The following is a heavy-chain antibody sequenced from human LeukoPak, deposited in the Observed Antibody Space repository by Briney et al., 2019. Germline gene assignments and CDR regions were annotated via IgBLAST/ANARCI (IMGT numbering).Heavy chain of an antibody. J-gene: IGHJ4*02. V-gene: IGHV3-23*01. CDR1: GFTFSDYA. D-gene: IGHD1-26*01. CDR2: IGAGGGAT. Sequence: GGSLRLSCAASGFTFSDYAMSWVRQAPGKGLEWVSAIGAGGGATHYADSVKRRVAISRDNSKNTLYLQMNSMRADDTAVHYCAKNLNIYSGSNLHSWGQGTLVTVSS. CDR3: AKNLNIYSGSNLHS.